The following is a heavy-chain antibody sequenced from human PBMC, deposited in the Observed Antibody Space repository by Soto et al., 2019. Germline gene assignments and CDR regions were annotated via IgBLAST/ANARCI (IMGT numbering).Heavy chain of an antibody. Sequence: GGSLRLSCAASRFTFISYGMHWVRQAPGKGLEWVAVISYDGSNKYYADSVKGRFTISRDNSKNTLYLQMNSLRAEDTAVYYCAKDRGDGYMGYFDLWGRGTLVTVSS. CDR2: ISYDGSNK. V-gene: IGHV3-30*18. J-gene: IGHJ2*01. CDR1: RFTFISYG. CDR3: AKDRGDGYMGYFDL. D-gene: IGHD5-12*01.